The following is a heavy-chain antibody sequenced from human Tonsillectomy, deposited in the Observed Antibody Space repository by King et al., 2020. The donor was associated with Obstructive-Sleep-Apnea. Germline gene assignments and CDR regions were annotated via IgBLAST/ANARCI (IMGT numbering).Heavy chain of an antibody. CDR3: ARTMVRGVIFDAFDI. CDR1: GFTFTSYA. J-gene: IGHJ3*02. CDR2: ISYDGSNK. Sequence: VQLVESGGGVVQPGRPLRLSCAASGFTFTSYAMHWVRQAPGKGLEWVAVISYDGSNKYYADSVKGRFTISRDNSKNTLYLQMNSLRAEDTAVYYCARTMVRGVIFDAFDIWGQGTMVTVSS. D-gene: IGHD3-10*01. V-gene: IGHV3-30*04.